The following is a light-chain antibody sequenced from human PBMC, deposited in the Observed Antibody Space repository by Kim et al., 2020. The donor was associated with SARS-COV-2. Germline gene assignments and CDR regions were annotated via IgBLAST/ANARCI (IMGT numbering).Light chain of an antibody. Sequence: DIQVTQSPSSLPVSVGDRVTITCRTSQTILNHLNWYQQKPGKAPSLLIYATSNLQRGVPTRFSGGGSGTTFTLTIVNLQTEDFATYFCQQSYSTPHTFGQGTKLEI. CDR2: ATS. CDR1: QTILNH. CDR3: QQSYSTPHT. V-gene: IGKV1-39*01. J-gene: IGKJ2*01.